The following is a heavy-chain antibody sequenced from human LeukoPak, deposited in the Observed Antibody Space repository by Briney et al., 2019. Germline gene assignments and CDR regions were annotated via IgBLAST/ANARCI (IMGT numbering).Heavy chain of an antibody. Sequence: PGGSLRLSCAASGFTFSSYSMNWVRQAPGKGLEWVSYISSSSSTIYYADSVKGRFTISRDNAKNSLYLQMNSLRAEDTAVYYCASLRIAAAGSSSPRNYWGQGTLVTVPS. CDR1: GFTFSSYS. V-gene: IGHV3-48*04. CDR2: ISSSSSTI. D-gene: IGHD6-13*01. CDR3: ASLRIAAAGSSSPRNY. J-gene: IGHJ4*02.